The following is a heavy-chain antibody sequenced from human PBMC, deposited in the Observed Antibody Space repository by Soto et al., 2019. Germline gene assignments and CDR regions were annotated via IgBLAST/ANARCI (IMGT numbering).Heavy chain of an antibody. V-gene: IGHV3-30*18. D-gene: IGHD1-26*01. CDR1: GFTFSSYG. CDR2: ISYDGSNR. CDR3: AKDGPSTEGELFFDY. J-gene: IGHJ4*02. Sequence: QVQLVESGGGVVQPGRSLRLSCAASGFTFSSYGMHWVRQAPGKGLEWVAVISYDGSNRYYADSVKGRFTISSDNSKNALYLQMTSLKAEDTAVFYCAKDGPSTEGELFFDYWGEGTLFIVSS.